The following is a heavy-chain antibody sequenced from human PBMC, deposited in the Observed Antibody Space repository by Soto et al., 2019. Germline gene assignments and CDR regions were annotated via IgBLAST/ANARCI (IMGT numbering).Heavy chain of an antibody. CDR1: GFTFDNFA. V-gene: IGHV3-23*01. CDR3: AKDVHYDSSGGLVY. D-gene: IGHD3-22*01. Sequence: EVRLLESGGGLEQPGGSLRLSCTTSGFTFDNFAMSWVRQAPGRGLEWVSAISGGGGGKYYADSVKGRFIISRDTSKNTVDLQLNGLRTEDTAVYYCAKDVHYDSSGGLVYWGQGTLVTVSS. J-gene: IGHJ4*02. CDR2: ISGGGGGK.